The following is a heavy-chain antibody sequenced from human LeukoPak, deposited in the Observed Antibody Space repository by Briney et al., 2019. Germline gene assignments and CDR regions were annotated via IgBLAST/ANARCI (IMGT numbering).Heavy chain of an antibody. CDR1: GGSLTDGDYY. D-gene: IGHD3-3*01. CDR3: VRIFGYYQEAMDV. CDR2: TWRG. J-gene: IGHJ6*02. Sequence: PSETLSPTCTASGGSLTDGDYYWGWVRQPPGTGLHWLATTWRGASLNSRVTISLDTSQNQFSLRLTSVTASDTAVYYCVRIFGYYQEAMDVWGPGITVTVSS. V-gene: IGHV4-61*08.